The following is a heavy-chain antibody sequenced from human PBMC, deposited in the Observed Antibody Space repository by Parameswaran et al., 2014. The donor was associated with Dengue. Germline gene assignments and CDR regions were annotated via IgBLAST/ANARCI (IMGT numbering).Heavy chain of an antibody. CDR3: ARKDYDDYYGMDV. Sequence: WVRQAPGQGLEWLGRINLNTGDTHYTQRFQGRVTMTRDTSISTAYMELSRLRSDDTAVYYCARKDYDDYYGMDVWGQGTTVTVSS. V-gene: IGHV1-2*06. CDR2: INLNTGDT. D-gene: IGHD4-17*01. J-gene: IGHJ6*02.